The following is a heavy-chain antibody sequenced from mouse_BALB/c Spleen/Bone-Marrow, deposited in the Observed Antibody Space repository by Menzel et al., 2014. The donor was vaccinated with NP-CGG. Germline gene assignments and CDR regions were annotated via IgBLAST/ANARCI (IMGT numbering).Heavy chain of an antibody. J-gene: IGHJ4*01. V-gene: IGHV2-4*02. Sequence: QVQLQQSGPGLVQPSQRLFITCTVSGFSVISYGVHWVRRPPGKGLEWLGVIWSGGSTDYNAAFISRLSISKDNSKSQVFFKMNSLQADDTAIYYCARNDYGNPHYAMDYWGQGTSVTVSS. D-gene: IGHD2-1*01. CDR1: GFSVISYG. CDR2: IWSGGST. CDR3: ARNDYGNPHYAMDY.